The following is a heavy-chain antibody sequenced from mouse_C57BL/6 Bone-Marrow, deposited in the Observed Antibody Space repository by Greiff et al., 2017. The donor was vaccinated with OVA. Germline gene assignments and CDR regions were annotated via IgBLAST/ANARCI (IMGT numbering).Heavy chain of an antibody. CDR1: GYSITSDY. J-gene: IGHJ1*03. CDR2: ISYSGST. V-gene: IGHV3-8*01. Sequence: DVKLVESGPGLAKPSQTLSLTCSVTGYSITSDYWNWIRKFPGNKLEYMGYISYSGSTYYNPSLKSRISITRDTSKNQYYLQLNSVTTEDTATYYCANSGGSSYNWYFDVWGTGTTVTVSS. CDR3: ANSGGSSYNWYFDV. D-gene: IGHD1-1*01.